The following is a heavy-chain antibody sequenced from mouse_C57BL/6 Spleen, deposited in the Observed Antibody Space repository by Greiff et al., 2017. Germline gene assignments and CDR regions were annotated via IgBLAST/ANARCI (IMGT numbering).Heavy chain of an antibody. CDR3: ARERVYDYDNAMDY. D-gene: IGHD2-4*01. J-gene: IGHJ4*01. CDR1: GFSLPSYG. CDR2: IWSGGST. Sequence: QVQLKESGPGLVQPSQSLSITCTVSGFSLPSYGVHWVRQSPGKGLEWLGVIWSGGSTDYNAAFISRLSISKDNSKSQVFFKMNSLQADDTAIYYCARERVYDYDNAMDYWGQGTSVTVSS. V-gene: IGHV2-2*01.